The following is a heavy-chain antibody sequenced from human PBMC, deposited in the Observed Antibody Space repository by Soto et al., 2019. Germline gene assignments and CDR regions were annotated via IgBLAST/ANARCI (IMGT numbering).Heavy chain of an antibody. J-gene: IGHJ4*02. D-gene: IGHD3-10*01. CDR2: IYGSGST. CDR1: GGSITSGGYY. V-gene: IGHV4-31*03. CDR3: ARKQAGYFYGIDY. Sequence: SETLSLTCTVSGGSITSGGYYCIWIRQHPGKGLELLGYIYGSGSTFYNPSLKSRITLSVDTSKNQFSLKLSSVTVADTAVYFCARKQAGYFYGIDYWGQGTLVTVSS.